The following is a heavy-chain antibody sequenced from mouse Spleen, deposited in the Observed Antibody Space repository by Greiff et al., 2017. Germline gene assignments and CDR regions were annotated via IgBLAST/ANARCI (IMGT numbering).Heavy chain of an antibody. CDR1: GFTFSSYA. CDR2: ISSGGST. CDR3: AREPNYYGSLFDY. D-gene: IGHD1-1*01. J-gene: IGHJ2*01. V-gene: IGHV5-6-5*01. Sequence: EVQVVESGGGLVKPGGSLKLSCAASGFTFSSYAMSWVRQTPEKRLEWVASISSGGSTYYPDSVKGRFTISRDNARNILYLQMSSLRSEDTAMYYCAREPNYYGSLFDYWGQGTTLTVSS.